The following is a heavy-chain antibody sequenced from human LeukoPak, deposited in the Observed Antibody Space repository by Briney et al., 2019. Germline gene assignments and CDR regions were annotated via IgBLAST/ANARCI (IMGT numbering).Heavy chain of an antibody. CDR3: ARDRGPAGPGGY. Sequence: PSETLSLTCTVSGVSISSSSYYWGWIRQPPGKGLEWIGSIYYSGSTYYNPSLKSRVTISVDTSKNQFSLKLSSVTAADTAVYYCARDRGPAGPGGYWGQGTLVTVSS. J-gene: IGHJ4*02. CDR1: GVSISSSSYY. CDR2: IYYSGST. D-gene: IGHD3-10*01. V-gene: IGHV4-39*07.